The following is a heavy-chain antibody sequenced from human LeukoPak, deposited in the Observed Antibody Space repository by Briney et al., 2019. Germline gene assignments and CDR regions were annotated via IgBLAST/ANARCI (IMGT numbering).Heavy chain of an antibody. V-gene: IGHV3-21*01. CDR2: ISSSSSYI. J-gene: IGHJ3*02. CDR3: ARVYYYDSSGYYSDVADAFDI. D-gene: IGHD3-22*01. CDR1: GFTFSSYS. Sequence: PGGSLRLSCAASGFTFSSYSMNWVRQAPGKGLEWVSSISSSSSYIYYADSVKGRFTISRDNAKNSLYLQMNSLRAEDTAVYYCARVYYYDSSGYYSDVADAFDIWGQGTMVTVSS.